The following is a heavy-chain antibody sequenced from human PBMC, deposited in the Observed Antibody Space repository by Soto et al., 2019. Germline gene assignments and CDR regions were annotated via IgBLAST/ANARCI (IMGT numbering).Heavy chain of an antibody. J-gene: IGHJ4*02. CDR1: GFSLSTSGVG. V-gene: IGHV2-5*01. D-gene: IGHD5-12*01. CDR2: IYWNDDK. CDR3: AHWSSGYDPVWFDY. Sequence: QITLKESGPTLVKPTQTLTLTCTFSGFSLSTSGVGVGWIRQPPGKALEWLALIYWNDDKRYSPSLKSRLTITKDTSKNQVVLTMTNMDPVDTVTYYCAHWSSGYDPVWFDYWGQGTLVTVSS.